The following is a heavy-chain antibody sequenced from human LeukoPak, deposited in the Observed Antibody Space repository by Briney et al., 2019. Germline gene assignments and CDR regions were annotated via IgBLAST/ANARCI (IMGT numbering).Heavy chain of an antibody. CDR2: ISGSGGST. CDR1: GFTFSSYA. V-gene: IGHV3-23*01. Sequence: PGGSLRLSCAASGFTFSSYAMSWVRQAPGKGLEWVSAISGSGGSTYYADSVKGRFTISRDNSKNTLYLQMNSLRAEDTAVYYCAKVCDSSGACYYGMDVWGQGTTVTVSS. D-gene: IGHD3-22*01. J-gene: IGHJ6*02. CDR3: AKVCDSSGACYYGMDV.